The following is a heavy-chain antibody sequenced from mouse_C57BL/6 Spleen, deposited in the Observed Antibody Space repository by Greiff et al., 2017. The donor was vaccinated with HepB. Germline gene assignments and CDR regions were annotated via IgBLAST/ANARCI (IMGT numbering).Heavy chain of an antibody. D-gene: IGHD4-1*01. CDR2: ISSGGDYI. Sequence: EVKVEESGEGLVKPGGSLKLSCAASGFTFSSYAMSWVRQTPEKRLEWVAYISSGGDYIYYADTVKGRFTISRDNARNTLYLQMSSLKSEDTAMYYCTRERTGWYFDVWGTGTTVTVSS. V-gene: IGHV5-9-1*02. CDR3: TRERTGWYFDV. CDR1: GFTFSSYA. J-gene: IGHJ1*03.